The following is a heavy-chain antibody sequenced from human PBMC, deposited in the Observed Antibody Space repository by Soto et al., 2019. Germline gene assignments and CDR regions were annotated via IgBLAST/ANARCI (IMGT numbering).Heavy chain of an antibody. CDR2: IIPIFGTA. CDR3: ARASVVVVAATGYYFDY. CDR1: GGTFSSYA. V-gene: IGHV1-69*01. Sequence: QVQLVQSGAEVKKPGSSVKVSCKASGGTFSSYAISWVRQAPGQGLEWMGGIIPIFGTANYAQKFQGRVTITADESTSTASMALSSLRSEDTAVYYCARASVVVVAATGYYFDYWGQGTLVTVSS. D-gene: IGHD2-15*01. J-gene: IGHJ4*02.